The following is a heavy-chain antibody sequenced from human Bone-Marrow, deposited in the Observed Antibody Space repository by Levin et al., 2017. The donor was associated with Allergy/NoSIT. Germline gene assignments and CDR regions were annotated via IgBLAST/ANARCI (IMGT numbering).Heavy chain of an antibody. J-gene: IGHJ4*02. CDR2: IRSKSYGGTP. Sequence: GESLKISCITSGFTFGDYAMSFFRQAPGRGLEWLGFIRSKSYGGTPEHAASVKGRFTISRDDSKNIAYLQMNSLTPEDTATYYCARVVWVLRDRDYSLEVYFDYWGLGTMVTVSS. V-gene: IGHV3-49*03. CDR3: ARVVWVLRDRDYSLEVYFDY. CDR1: GFTFGDYA. D-gene: IGHD4-17*01.